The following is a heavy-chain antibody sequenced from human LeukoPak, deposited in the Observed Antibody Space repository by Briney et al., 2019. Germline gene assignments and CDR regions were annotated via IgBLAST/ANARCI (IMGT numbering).Heavy chain of an antibody. Sequence: GSLRLSCAASGFTFNNAWMHWVRQAPGKGLEWIGSIYHSGSAHYNPSLKSRVTISVETSKNQFSLKMYSVTAADTAVYYCARDPRWLTPDCTSTSCYENYFDPWGQGTLVTVSS. CDR3: ARDPRWLTPDCTSTSCYENYFDP. J-gene: IGHJ5*02. CDR2: IYHSGSA. CDR1: GFTFNNAW. V-gene: IGHV4-38-2*02. D-gene: IGHD2-2*01.